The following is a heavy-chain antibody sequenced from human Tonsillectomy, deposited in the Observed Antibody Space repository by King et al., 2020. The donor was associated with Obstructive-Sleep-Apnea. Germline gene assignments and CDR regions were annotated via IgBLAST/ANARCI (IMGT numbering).Heavy chain of an antibody. D-gene: IGHD6-6*01. Sequence: VQLLESGGGLVHPWGSLRLSCAASGVTFSSYSMNWVRQAPGKGLDWVSYIVNCTRIFYYADSVKGRFTVSRDNAKNSLYLQMNSLRAEDTAVYYCARGYSSSSVLGYWGQGTLVTVSS. J-gene: IGHJ4*02. CDR3: ARGYSSSSVLGY. CDR2: IVNCTRIF. V-gene: IGHV3-48*04. CDR1: GVTFSSYS.